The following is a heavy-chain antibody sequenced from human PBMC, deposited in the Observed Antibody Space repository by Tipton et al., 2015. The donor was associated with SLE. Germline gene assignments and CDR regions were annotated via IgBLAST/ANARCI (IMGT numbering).Heavy chain of an antibody. CDR2: INPNSGGT. CDR1: AYTFTGYY. D-gene: IGHD2-15*01. V-gene: IGHV1-2*02. Sequence: QVQLVQSGAEVKKPGASVKVSCKASAYTFTGYYMHWVRQAPGQGLEWMGWINPNSGGTNYAQKFQGRVTMTRDTSISTAYMELSRLRSDDTAVYYCAREYIVDFYYYGMDVWGQGTTVTVSS. J-gene: IGHJ6*02. CDR3: AREYIVDFYYYGMDV.